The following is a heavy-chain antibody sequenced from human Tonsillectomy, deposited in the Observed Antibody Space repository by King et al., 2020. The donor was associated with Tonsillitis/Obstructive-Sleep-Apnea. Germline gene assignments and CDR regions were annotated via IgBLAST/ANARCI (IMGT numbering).Heavy chain of an antibody. Sequence: VQLVESGGGLVQPGGSLRLSCAASGFTFSSYAMHWVRQAPGKGLEYVSAISSNGGSTYYANSVKGRFTISRDNSKNTLYLQMGSLRAEDMAVYYCARVGIVGATTYWYFDPWGRGTLVTVSS. CDR2: ISSNGGST. D-gene: IGHD1-26*01. V-gene: IGHV3-64*01. CDR1: GFTFSSYA. J-gene: IGHJ2*01. CDR3: ARVGIVGATTYWYFDP.